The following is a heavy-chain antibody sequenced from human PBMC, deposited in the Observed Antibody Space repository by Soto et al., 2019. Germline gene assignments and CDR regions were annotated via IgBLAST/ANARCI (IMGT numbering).Heavy chain of an antibody. D-gene: IGHD3-10*01. CDR2: INPSGGST. CDR3: ARSYGSGSYPHTYFDY. J-gene: IGHJ4*02. CDR1: GYTFTSYY. Sequence: XSVKVSCKASGYTFTSYYMHWVRQAPGQGLEWMGIINPSGGSTSYAQKFQGRVTMTRDTSTSTAYMELSSLRSDDTAVYYCARSYGSGSYPHTYFDYWGQGTLVTVSS. V-gene: IGHV1-46*01.